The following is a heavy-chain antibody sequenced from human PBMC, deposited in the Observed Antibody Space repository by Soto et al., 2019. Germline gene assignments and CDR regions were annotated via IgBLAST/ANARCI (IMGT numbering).Heavy chain of an antibody. CDR1: GGTFSSYT. J-gene: IGHJ6*03. Sequence: SVKVSCKASGGTFSSYTISWVRQAPGQGLEWLGRIIPILGIANYAQKFQGRVTITADKSTSTAYMELSSLRSEDTAVYYCARGVVVVVPTGHDYYSYMDVWGKGTTVTVSS. D-gene: IGHD2-15*01. V-gene: IGHV1-69*02. CDR2: IIPILGIA. CDR3: ARGVVVVVPTGHDYYSYMDV.